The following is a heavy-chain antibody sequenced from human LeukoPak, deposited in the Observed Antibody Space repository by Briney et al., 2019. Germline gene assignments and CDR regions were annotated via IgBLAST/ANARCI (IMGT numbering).Heavy chain of an antibody. J-gene: IGHJ4*02. CDR3: AKDGRTYYYDSSGYQQRRDDY. D-gene: IGHD3-22*01. V-gene: IGHV3-23*01. Sequence: PGGSLRLSCAASGFTFSSYAMSWVRQAPGKGLEWVSAISGSGGSTYYADSVKGRFTISRDNSKNTLYLQMNSLRAEDTAVYYCAKDGRTYYYDSSGYQQRRDDYWGQGTLVTVSS. CDR1: GFTFSSYA. CDR2: ISGSGGST.